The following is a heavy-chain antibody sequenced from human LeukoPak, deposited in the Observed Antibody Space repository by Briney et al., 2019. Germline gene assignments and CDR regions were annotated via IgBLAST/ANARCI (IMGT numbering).Heavy chain of an antibody. D-gene: IGHD3-3*01. V-gene: IGHV1-18*01. J-gene: IGHJ6*02. CDR1: GYTFTSYG. CDR3: ATPQHYDFWSGYLQSYYYYGMDV. CDR2: ISAYNGNT. Sequence: GASVKVSCKASGYTFTSYGISWVRQAPGQGLEWMGWISAYNGNTNYAQKLQGRVTMTTDTSTSTVYMELSSLRSEDTAVYYCATPQHYDFWSGYLQSYYYYGMDVWGQGTTVTVSS.